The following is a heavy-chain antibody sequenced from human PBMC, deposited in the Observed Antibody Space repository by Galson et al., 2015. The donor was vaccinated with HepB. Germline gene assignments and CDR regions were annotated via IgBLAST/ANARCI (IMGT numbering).Heavy chain of an antibody. CDR3: ARDYGYYGSGSYYSEGDYYYYGMDV. CDR2: TYYRSKWYN. V-gene: IGHV6-1*01. D-gene: IGHD3-10*01. Sequence: CAISGDSVSSNSAAWNWIRQSPSRGLEWLGRTYYRSKWYNDYAVSAKSRITINPDTSKNQFSLQLNSVTPEDTAVYYCARDYGYYGSGSYYSEGDYYYYGMDVWGQGTTVTVSS. J-gene: IGHJ6*02. CDR1: GDSVSSNSAA.